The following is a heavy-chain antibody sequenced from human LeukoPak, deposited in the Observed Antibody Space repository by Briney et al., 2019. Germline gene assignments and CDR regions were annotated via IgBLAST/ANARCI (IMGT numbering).Heavy chain of an antibody. J-gene: IGHJ4*02. Sequence: GGSLRLSCAASGFTFSIYAMSSVRQAPGKGLEWVSGISGSGASTYYADSVKGRFTISRDNSKNTLYLQMNSLRAEDTAVYYCAKASTPEYYFDYWGQGTLVTVSS. CDR2: ISGSGAST. V-gene: IGHV3-23*01. CDR1: GFTFSIYA. CDR3: AKASTPEYYFDY.